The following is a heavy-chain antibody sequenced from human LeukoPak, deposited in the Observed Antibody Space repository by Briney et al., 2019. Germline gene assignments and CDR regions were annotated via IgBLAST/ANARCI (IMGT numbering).Heavy chain of an antibody. CDR3: AKGTVHDC. Sequence: GGSLRLSCAASGFTFSDYYVSWIRQAPGKGLEWVSGISDTGGNPYYADSVKGRFTISRDKSKNTLDLQMNSLRAEDTAVYYCAKGTVHDCWGQGTLVTVS. CDR2: ISDTGGNP. J-gene: IGHJ4*02. V-gene: IGHV3-23*01. CDR1: GFTFSDYY. D-gene: IGHD3/OR15-3a*01.